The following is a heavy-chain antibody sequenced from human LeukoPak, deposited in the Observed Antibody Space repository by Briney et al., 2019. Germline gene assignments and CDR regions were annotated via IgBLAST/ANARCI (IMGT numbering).Heavy chain of an antibody. Sequence: TGGSLRLSCAASGFTFSSYGMHWVRQAPGKGLEWVAFIRYDGSNKYYADSVKGRFTISRDNSKNTLYLQMNSLRAEDTAVYYCAKSSGYYYGGRDAFDIWGQGIMVTVSS. CDR1: GFTFSSYG. D-gene: IGHD3-22*01. CDR3: AKSSGYYYGGRDAFDI. CDR2: IRYDGSNK. V-gene: IGHV3-30*02. J-gene: IGHJ3*02.